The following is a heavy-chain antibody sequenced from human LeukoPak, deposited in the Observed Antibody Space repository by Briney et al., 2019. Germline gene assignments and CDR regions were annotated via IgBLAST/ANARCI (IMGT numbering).Heavy chain of an antibody. Sequence: GGSLRLSCAASGFGFSSYVMHWVRQAPGKGLEYVSAISSNGGETYYADSVKGRFTISRDNSKNALYLQMGSLRVEDMAVYYCARGRSPRGYYYGMDVWGQGTTVTVS. CDR3: ARGRSPRGYYYGMDV. CDR1: GFGFSSYV. D-gene: IGHD1-26*01. V-gene: IGHV3-64*02. J-gene: IGHJ6*02. CDR2: ISSNGGET.